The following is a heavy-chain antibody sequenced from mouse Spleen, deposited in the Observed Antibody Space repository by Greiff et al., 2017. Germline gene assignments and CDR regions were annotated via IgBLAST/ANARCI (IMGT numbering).Heavy chain of an antibody. J-gene: IGHJ2*01. CDR2: IDPETGGT. Sequence: VQLQQSGAELVRPGASVTLSCKASGYTFTDYEMHWVKQTPVHGLEWIGAIDPETGGTAYNQKFKGKAILTADKSSSTAYMELRSLTSEDSAVYYCTRTSSGYTFDYWGQGTTLTVSS. V-gene: IGHV1-15*01. CDR3: TRTSSGYTFDY. D-gene: IGHD3-2*02. CDR1: GYTFTDYE.